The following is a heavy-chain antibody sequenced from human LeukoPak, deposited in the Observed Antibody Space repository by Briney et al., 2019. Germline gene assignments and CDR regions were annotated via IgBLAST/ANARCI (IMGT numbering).Heavy chain of an antibody. CDR2: LNTDGAWI. CDR1: GFTFRSYV. Sequence: GGSLRLSCAASGFTFRSYVMSWVRLAPGKGLEWVSGLNTDGAWIYYADSVKGRFTISRDNSENTLYLQMNSLRVEDTAIYYCAKAGGITIFGIVNPHFDYWGQGTLVTVSS. V-gene: IGHV3-23*01. J-gene: IGHJ4*02. D-gene: IGHD3-3*01. CDR3: AKAGGITIFGIVNPHFDY.